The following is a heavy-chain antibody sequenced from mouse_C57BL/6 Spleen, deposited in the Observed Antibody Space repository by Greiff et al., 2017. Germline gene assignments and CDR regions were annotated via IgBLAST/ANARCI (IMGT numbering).Heavy chain of an antibody. V-gene: IGHV1-80*01. D-gene: IGHD2-3*01. CDR3: AREDGHDGYHGVDY. Sequence: VQLQQPGAELVKPGASVKISCKASGYAFSSYWMNWVKQRPGKGLEWIGQISPGAGDTNSNGKFKGKATLTADTSSSTAYMQRSSLTSEDSAVYYCAREDGHDGYHGVDYWGQGTTRSVSS. CDR1: GYAFSSYW. J-gene: IGHJ2*01. CDR2: ISPGAGDT.